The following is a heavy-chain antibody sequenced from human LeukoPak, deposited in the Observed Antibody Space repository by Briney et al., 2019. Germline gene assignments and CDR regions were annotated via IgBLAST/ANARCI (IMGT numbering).Heavy chain of an antibody. CDR3: ARWLGGFSGYEFDY. V-gene: IGHV1-2*02. J-gene: IGHJ4*02. CDR1: GYTFTSYY. CDR2: INPNSGGT. Sequence: VASVKVSCKASGYTFTSYYMHWVRQAPGQGLEWMGWINPNSGGTNYAQKFQGRVTMTRDTSISTAYMELSRLRSDDTAVYYCARWLGGFSGYEFDYWGQGTLVTVSS. D-gene: IGHD5-12*01.